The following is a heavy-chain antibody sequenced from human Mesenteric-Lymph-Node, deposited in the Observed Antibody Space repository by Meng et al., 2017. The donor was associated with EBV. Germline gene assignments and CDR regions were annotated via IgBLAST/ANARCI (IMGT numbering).Heavy chain of an antibody. D-gene: IGHD3-16*01. CDR1: GYPFTTYG. V-gene: IGHV1-18*01. CDR3: ARDGGAGGDKGY. CDR2: ISGYYGNT. Sequence: VQRVQSGAEVKKPGASVKVSFKASGYPFTTYGLSWGRQAPGQGLEWMGWISGYYGNTNYAQKFQGRVTMTTDTSTSTAYMELRSLRSDDTAVYYCARDGGAGGDKGYWGQGTLVTVSS. J-gene: IGHJ4*02.